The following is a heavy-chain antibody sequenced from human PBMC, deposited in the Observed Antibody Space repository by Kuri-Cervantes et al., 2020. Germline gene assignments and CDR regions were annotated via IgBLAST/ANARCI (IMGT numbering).Heavy chain of an antibody. CDR3: ARDGGEMVRGVIGWFDP. Sequence: GSLRLSCTVSGGSISSYYWNWIRQPPGKGLEWIGYVYNSGSTKYNPSLRSRVTMSVDTSNNQFSLRLTSVTAADTAVYYCARDGGEMVRGVIGWFDPWGQGTLVTVSS. V-gene: IGHV4-59*01. J-gene: IGHJ5*02. D-gene: IGHD3-10*01. CDR1: GGSISSYY. CDR2: VYNSGST.